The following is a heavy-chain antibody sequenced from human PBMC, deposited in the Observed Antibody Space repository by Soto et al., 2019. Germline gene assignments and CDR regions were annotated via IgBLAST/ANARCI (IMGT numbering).Heavy chain of an antibody. CDR1: GFTFSSYA. CDR3: AKSIYWYDAFDI. CDR2: ISGSGGST. Sequence: EVQLLESGGGLVQPGGSLRLSCAASGFTFSSYAMSWVRQAPGKGLEWVSAISGSGGSTYYADSVKGRFTISRDNSKNTLYLQMNSLRAEDTAVYYWAKSIYWYDAFDIWGQGTMVTVSS. D-gene: IGHD2-8*02. J-gene: IGHJ3*02. V-gene: IGHV3-23*01.